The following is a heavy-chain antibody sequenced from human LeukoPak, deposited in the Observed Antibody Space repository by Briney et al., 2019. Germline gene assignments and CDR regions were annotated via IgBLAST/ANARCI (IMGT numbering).Heavy chain of an antibody. J-gene: IGHJ6*04. CDR2: MSFDGNSI. V-gene: IGHV3-30-3*01. Sequence: PGRSLRLSCAASGFTLSNYAMHWVRQIPGKGLDWVAVMSFDGNSIYYADYGKGRFTISRDNAKNSLYLQMNSLRAEDTAVYYCARGYSRPVWGKGTTVTVSS. D-gene: IGHD1-1*01. CDR3: ARGYSRPV. CDR1: GFTLSNYA.